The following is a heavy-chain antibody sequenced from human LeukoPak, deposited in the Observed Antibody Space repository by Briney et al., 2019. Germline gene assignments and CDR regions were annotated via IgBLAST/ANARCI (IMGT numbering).Heavy chain of an antibody. V-gene: IGHV3-21*01. Sequence: GGSLRLSCAASGFTFSSYSMNWVRQAPGKGLEWVSSISSSSSYIYYADSVKGRFTISRDNSKNTLYLQMNSLRAEDTAVYYCAKNADGDFWSGYSYYYYMDVWGKGTTVTVSS. D-gene: IGHD3-3*01. J-gene: IGHJ6*03. CDR1: GFTFSSYS. CDR2: ISSSSSYI. CDR3: AKNADGDFWSGYSYYYYMDV.